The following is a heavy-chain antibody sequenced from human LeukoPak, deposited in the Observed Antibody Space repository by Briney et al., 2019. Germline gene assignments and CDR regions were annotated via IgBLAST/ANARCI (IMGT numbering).Heavy chain of an antibody. V-gene: IGHV5-51*01. CDR1: GYSFTNYW. Sequence: GESLKISCKGSGYSFTNYWIGWVRQMPGKGLEWMGIIYPGDSDTRYSPSFQGQVTISADKSISTAYLQWSSLKASDTAMYYCARSSYCSGGSCYIYMLANWGQGTMVTVSS. J-gene: IGHJ3*01. CDR3: ARSSYCSGGSCYIYMLAN. D-gene: IGHD2-15*01. CDR2: IYPGDSDT.